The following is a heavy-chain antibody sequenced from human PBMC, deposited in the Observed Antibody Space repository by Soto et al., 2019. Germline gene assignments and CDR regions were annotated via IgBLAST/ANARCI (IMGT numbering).Heavy chain of an antibody. CDR2: ISSSSSYI. CDR1: GFTFSSYS. D-gene: IGHD3-10*01. V-gene: IGHV3-21*01. Sequence: PGGSLRLSCAASGFTFSSYSMNWVRQAPGKGLEWVSSISSSSSYIYYADSVKGRFTISRDNAKNSLYLQMNSLRAEDTAVYYCAREEPMVRGVMDYYYGMDVWGQGTTVTVSS. J-gene: IGHJ6*02. CDR3: AREEPMVRGVMDYYYGMDV.